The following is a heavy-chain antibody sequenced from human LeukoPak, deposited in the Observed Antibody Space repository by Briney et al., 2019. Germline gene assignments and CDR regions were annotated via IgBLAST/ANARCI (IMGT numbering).Heavy chain of an antibody. J-gene: IGHJ6*02. Sequence: SETLSLTCTVSGGSIRSYYWSWIRQPPGKGLEWIVYIYYDGSTNYNPSLKSRVTMSVDTSKNQFSLKLSSVTAADTAVYFCTRHTPVRLSSGYYFGMDVWGQGTTVTVSS. V-gene: IGHV4-59*08. CDR2: IYYDGST. CDR1: GGSIRSYY. CDR3: TRHTPVRLSSGYYFGMDV.